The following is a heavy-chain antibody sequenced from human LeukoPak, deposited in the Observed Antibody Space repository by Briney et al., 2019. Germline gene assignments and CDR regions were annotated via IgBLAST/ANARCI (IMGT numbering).Heavy chain of an antibody. V-gene: IGHV3-48*01. CDR3: ARKGSGYSYGYPY. CDR2: ISSTSSTI. D-gene: IGHD5-18*01. CDR1: GYTFSSYS. Sequence: PGGSLRLSCAASGYTFSSYSMNWVRQAPGKGLEWASYISSTSSTIYYADSVKGRFTISRDNAENSVYLQMSSLRAEDTAVYYCARKGSGYSYGYPYWGQGTLVTVSS. J-gene: IGHJ4*02.